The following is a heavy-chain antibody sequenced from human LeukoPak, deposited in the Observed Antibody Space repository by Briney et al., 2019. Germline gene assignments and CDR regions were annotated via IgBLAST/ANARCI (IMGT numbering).Heavy chain of an antibody. CDR1: GFTFSSYS. Sequence: GGSLRLSCAASGFTFSSYSMNWVRQAPGKGLEWVSSISSSSSYIYYADSVKGRFTISRDNAKNSLYLQMNSLRAEDTAVYYCARGFVAAAGTEGFDYWGQGTLVTVSS. D-gene: IGHD6-13*01. CDR2: ISSSSSYI. CDR3: ARGFVAAAGTEGFDY. J-gene: IGHJ4*02. V-gene: IGHV3-21*01.